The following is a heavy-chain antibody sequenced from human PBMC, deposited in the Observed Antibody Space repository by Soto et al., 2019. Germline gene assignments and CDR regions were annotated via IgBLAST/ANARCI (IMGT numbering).Heavy chain of an antibody. J-gene: IGHJ4*02. CDR1: GGSISSGGYS. D-gene: IGHD4-17*01. CDR3: ARAPRDYGDYGGYGPGYYFDY. CDR2: IYHSGST. Sequence: QLQLQESGSGLVKPSQTLSLTCAVSGGSISSGGYSWSWIRQPPGKGLEWIGYIYHSGSTYYNSSLKSRVTISVDRSKNQFSLKLSSVTAADTAVYYCARAPRDYGDYGGYGPGYYFDYWGQGTLVTVSS. V-gene: IGHV4-30-2*01.